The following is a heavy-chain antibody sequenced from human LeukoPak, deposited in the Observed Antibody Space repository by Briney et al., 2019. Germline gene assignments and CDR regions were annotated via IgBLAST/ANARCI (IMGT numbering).Heavy chain of an antibody. V-gene: IGHV1-8*01. D-gene: IGHD3-3*01. CDR1: GYTFTSYD. CDR3: ARVPSFDSWSGFPDY. Sequence: ASVKVSCKASGYTFTSYDINWVRQSTGQGLEWMGWVDPSSGKAGSSQKFQGRVIMTSSTSITTVYMELSSLTSEDTAIYYCARVPSFDSWSGFPDYWGQGTLVTVSS. CDR2: VDPSSGKA. J-gene: IGHJ4*02.